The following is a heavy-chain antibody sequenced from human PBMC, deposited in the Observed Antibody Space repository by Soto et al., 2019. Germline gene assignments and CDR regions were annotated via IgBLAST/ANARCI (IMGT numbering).Heavy chain of an antibody. CDR1: GFTFSSYG. J-gene: IGHJ4*02. V-gene: IGHV3-30*03. D-gene: IGHD3-10*01. CDR3: ATQIRGVIIPNHAYYFDY. Sequence: PGGSLRLSCAASGFTFSSYGVHWVRQAPGKGLEWVAVISYDGSNKYYADSVKGRFTISRDNSKNTLYLQMNSLRAEDTAVYYCATQIRGVIIPNHAYYFDYWGQGTLVTVSS. CDR2: ISYDGSNK.